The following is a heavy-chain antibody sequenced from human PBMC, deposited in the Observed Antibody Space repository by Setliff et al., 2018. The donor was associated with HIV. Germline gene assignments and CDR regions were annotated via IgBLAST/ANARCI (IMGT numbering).Heavy chain of an antibody. V-gene: IGHV4-4*07. D-gene: IGHD5-12*01. J-gene: IGHJ6*03. CDR2: IYYSGST. Sequence: SETLSLTCTVSGGSISSYYWSWIRQPAGKGLEWIGRIYYSGSTNYNPSLKSRVTISVDTSKNQFSLKLSSVTAADTAVYYCARHGYDPLYYYYYMDVWGKGTTVTVSS. CDR1: GGSISSYY. CDR3: ARHGYDPLYYYYYMDV.